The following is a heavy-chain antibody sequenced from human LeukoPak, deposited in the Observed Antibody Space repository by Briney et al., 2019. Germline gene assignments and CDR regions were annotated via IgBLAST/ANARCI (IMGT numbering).Heavy chain of an antibody. V-gene: IGHV3-48*03. CDR3: ARESRRGDYGGNPTHPHFDY. CDR2: ISSSGSTI. J-gene: IGHJ4*02. D-gene: IGHD4-23*01. Sequence: TGGSLRLSCAASGFTFSSYEMNWVRQAPGKGLEWVSYISSSGSTIYYADSVKGRFTISRDNAKNSLYLQMNSLRAEDTAVYYCARESRRGDYGGNPTHPHFDYWGQGTLVTVSS. CDR1: GFTFSSYE.